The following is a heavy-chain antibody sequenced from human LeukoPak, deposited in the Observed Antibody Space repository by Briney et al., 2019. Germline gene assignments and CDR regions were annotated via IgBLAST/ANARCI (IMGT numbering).Heavy chain of an antibody. CDR3: AKDQDFWSGYHDY. CDR1: GFTFSSYA. CDR2: ISGSGGST. D-gene: IGHD3-3*01. J-gene: IGHJ4*02. V-gene: IGHV3-23*01. Sequence: PGGSLRLSCAASGFTFSSYAMSWVRQAPGKGLEWVSAISGSGGSTYYADSVEGRFTISRDNSKNTLYLQMNSLRAEDTAVYYCAKDQDFWSGYHDYWGQGTLVTVSS.